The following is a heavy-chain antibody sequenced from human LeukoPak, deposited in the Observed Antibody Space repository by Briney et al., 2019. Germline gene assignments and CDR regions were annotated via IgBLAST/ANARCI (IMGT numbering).Heavy chain of an antibody. CDR3: ARIAAGAFDP. CDR1: GYTFTGYY. Sequence: ASVKVSCKASGYTFTGYYMHWVRQAPGQGLEWMGWISAYNGNTNYAQKLQGRVTMTTDTSTSTAYMELRSLRSDDTAVYYCARIAAGAFDPWGQGTLVTVSS. J-gene: IGHJ5*02. CDR2: ISAYNGNT. D-gene: IGHD6-13*01. V-gene: IGHV1-18*04.